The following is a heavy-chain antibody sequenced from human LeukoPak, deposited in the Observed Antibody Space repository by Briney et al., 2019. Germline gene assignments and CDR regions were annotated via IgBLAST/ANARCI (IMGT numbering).Heavy chain of an antibody. CDR3: ARDTVGDRWDGYKMFDP. J-gene: IGHJ5*02. CDR1: GGSISSGDYY. CDR2: MYYSGST. V-gene: IGHV4-30-4*01. D-gene: IGHD5-24*01. Sequence: PSETLSLTCTVSGGSISSGDYYWSWIRQPPGKGLEWIAYMYYSGSTYYNPSLKSRVTMSADTSKNQLSLKLSSVTAADTAVYYCARDTVGDRWDGYKMFDPWGQGTLVTVSS.